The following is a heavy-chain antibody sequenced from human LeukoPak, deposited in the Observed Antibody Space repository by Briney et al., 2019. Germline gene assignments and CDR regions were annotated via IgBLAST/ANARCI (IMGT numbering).Heavy chain of an antibody. V-gene: IGHV4-59*12. D-gene: IGHD1-14*01. J-gene: IGHJ6*02. Sequence: SETLSLTCTVSGGSISSYYWSWIRQPPGKGLEWIGYIYYSGSTYYNPSLKSRVTISVDTSKNQFSLKLSSVTAADTAVYYCARDSPDHYGMDVWGQGTTVTVS. CDR3: ARDSPDHYGMDV. CDR2: IYYSGST. CDR1: GGSISSYY.